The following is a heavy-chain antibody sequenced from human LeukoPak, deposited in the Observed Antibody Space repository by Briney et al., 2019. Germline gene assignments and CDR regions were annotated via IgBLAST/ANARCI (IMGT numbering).Heavy chain of an antibody. CDR1: GGSISSGGYY. CDR2: IYYSGST. V-gene: IGHV4-31*03. D-gene: IGHD3-3*01. CDR3: AKFDKFEDYDFWSGYYPPNWFDP. J-gene: IGHJ5*02. Sequence: SQTLSLTCTVSGGSISSGGYYWSWIRQHPGKGLEWIGYIYYSGSTYYNPSLKSRVTISVDTSKNQFSLKLSSVTAADTAVYYCAKFDKFEDYDFWSGYYPPNWFDPWGQGTLVTVSS.